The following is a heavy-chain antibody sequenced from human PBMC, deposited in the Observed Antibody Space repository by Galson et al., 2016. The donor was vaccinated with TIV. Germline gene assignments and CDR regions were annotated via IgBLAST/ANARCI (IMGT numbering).Heavy chain of an antibody. CDR3: AKEYDSGGYGAFFDY. D-gene: IGHD1-26*01. V-gene: IGHV3-53*05. Sequence: SLRLSCAASGFTVGNNYMSWVRQAPGKGLEWVSLIYSGGKTFYADSVKGRFTISRDNSKNAMYLQMNSLRNEDTAFYYCAKEYDSGGYGAFFDYWGQGTLITVSS. CDR1: GFTVGNNY. CDR2: IYSGGKT. J-gene: IGHJ4*02.